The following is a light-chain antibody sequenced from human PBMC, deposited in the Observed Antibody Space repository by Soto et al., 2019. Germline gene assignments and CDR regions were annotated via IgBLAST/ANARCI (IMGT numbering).Light chain of an antibody. J-gene: IGKJ1*01. CDR1: QSLSYS. V-gene: IGKV3-15*01. Sequence: EVVLTQSPSTLSVSPGERAPVSCMASQSLSYSLAWNQHKPGQAPRLPIYGASTRATGVPARFSGSGSGTEFNLTISSLQPEDLAVYYCQQYNYWSRTFGQGTKVDI. CDR2: GAS. CDR3: QQYNYWSRT.